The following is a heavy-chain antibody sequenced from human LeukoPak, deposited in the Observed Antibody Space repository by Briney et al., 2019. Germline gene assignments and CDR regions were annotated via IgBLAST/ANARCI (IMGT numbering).Heavy chain of an antibody. CDR2: IKQDGSEK. CDR1: GFTFSSYA. Sequence: GGSLRLSCAASGFTFSSYAMKWVRQAPGKGLEWVANIKQDGSEKYYVDSVKGRFTISRDNAKNSLYLQMNSLRAEDTAVYYCATYSSSKTGRVFDYWGQGTLVTVSS. J-gene: IGHJ4*02. V-gene: IGHV3-7*01. CDR3: ATYSSSKTGRVFDY. D-gene: IGHD6-6*01.